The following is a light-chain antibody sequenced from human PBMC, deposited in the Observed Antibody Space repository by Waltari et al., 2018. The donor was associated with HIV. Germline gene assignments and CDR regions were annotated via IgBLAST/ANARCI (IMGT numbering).Light chain of an antibody. CDR2: RNY. CDR1: TSNVEPQW. J-gene: IGLJ3*02. CDR3: GVWDSTLKQWL. V-gene: IGLV1-47*01. Sequence: QSVLTQPPSASGAPGQTVTISCSGSTSNVEPQWVYWYQQLPGTAPKLLIYRNYQRPSGVPDRFSSSKSGASASLIISGLPSEDEADYFCGVWDSTLKQWLFGGRTKLTVL.